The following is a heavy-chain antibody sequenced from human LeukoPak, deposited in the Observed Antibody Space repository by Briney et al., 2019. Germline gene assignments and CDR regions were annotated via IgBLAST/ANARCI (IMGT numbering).Heavy chain of an antibody. V-gene: IGHV3-74*01. CDR2: IKSDGSST. CDR3: ARTPWLHLDF. J-gene: IGHJ4*02. Sequence: GGSLRLSCAASGFTFSSYYMHWVRQAPGEGLVCVLRIKSDGSSTGYAHSVKGRFTISRDTAKNTVYLQMNSLRAEDTAVYYCARTPWLHLDFWGQGTLVTVSS. CDR1: GFTFSSYY. D-gene: IGHD5-12*01.